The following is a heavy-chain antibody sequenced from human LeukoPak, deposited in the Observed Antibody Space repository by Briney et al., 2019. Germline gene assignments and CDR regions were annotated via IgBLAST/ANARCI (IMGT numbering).Heavy chain of an antibody. CDR2: INTDGSST. D-gene: IGHD6-6*01. Sequence: PGGSLRLSCAASGFTFSNYWMHWVRQAPGKGLVWVSRINTDGSSTNYADSLKGRFTISRDNAKNTLYLQMNSLRAEDTAVYYCARPSREYSSSGVFDYWGQGTLVTVSS. CDR3: ARPSREYSSSGVFDY. V-gene: IGHV3-74*01. J-gene: IGHJ4*02. CDR1: GFTFSNYW.